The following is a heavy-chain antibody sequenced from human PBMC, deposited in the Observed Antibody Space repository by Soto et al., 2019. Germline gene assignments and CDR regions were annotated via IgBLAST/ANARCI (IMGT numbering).Heavy chain of an antibody. Sequence: QVQLVESGGGVVQPGRSLRLSCAASGFTFSSYGMHWVRQAPGKGLEWVAVIWYDGSNKYYADSVKGRFTISRDNYKNPLYLQMNSRRAEDTAVYYCARAGVVTVYYYYGMDVCGQGTTVTVS. V-gene: IGHV3-33*01. D-gene: IGHD2-15*01. CDR1: GFTFSSYG. CDR2: IWYDGSNK. J-gene: IGHJ6*02. CDR3: ARAGVVTVYYYYGMDV.